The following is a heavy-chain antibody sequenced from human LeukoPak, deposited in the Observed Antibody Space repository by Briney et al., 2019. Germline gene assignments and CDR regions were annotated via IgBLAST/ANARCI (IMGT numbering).Heavy chain of an antibody. D-gene: IGHD3-22*01. CDR1: GYSFTSYW. CDR2: IYPGDSDT. CDR3: ARSGSSGYYVYNWFDP. J-gene: IGHJ5*02. Sequence: GESLKISCKGSGYSFTSYWIGWVRQMPGKGLEWMGNIYPGDSDTRYSPSFQGQVTISADKSISTAYLQWSSLKASDTAMYYCARSGSSGYYVYNWFDPWGQGTLVTVSS. V-gene: IGHV5-51*01.